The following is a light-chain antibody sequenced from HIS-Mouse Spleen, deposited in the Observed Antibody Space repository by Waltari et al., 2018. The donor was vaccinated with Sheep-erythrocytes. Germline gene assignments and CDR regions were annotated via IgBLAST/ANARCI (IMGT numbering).Light chain of an antibody. CDR2: DVS. CDR3: CSYAGSYNHV. Sequence: QSALTQPRSVSGSPGQSVTISCTGTSIDVGGYNNVSWYQQHPGKAPKLMIYDVSKRPSGVPDRFSGSKSGNTASLTISGLQAEDEADYYCCSYAGSYNHVFATGTKVTVL. V-gene: IGLV2-11*01. J-gene: IGLJ1*01. CDR1: SIDVGGYNN.